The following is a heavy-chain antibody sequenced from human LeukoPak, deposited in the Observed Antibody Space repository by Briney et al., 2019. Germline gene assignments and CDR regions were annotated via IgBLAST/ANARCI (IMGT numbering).Heavy chain of an antibody. CDR3: ARDLAQGYGSRSGFDY. V-gene: IGHV4-39*02. J-gene: IGHJ4*02. Sequence: SETLSLTCTVSGGSISSSSYYWGWIRQPPGKGLEWIGRIYYSGSTYYNSSLKSRVTISVDTSKNQFSLKLSSVTAADTAVYYCARDLAQGYGSRSGFDYWGQGTLVTVSS. D-gene: IGHD2-15*01. CDR2: IYYSGST. CDR1: GGSISSSSYY.